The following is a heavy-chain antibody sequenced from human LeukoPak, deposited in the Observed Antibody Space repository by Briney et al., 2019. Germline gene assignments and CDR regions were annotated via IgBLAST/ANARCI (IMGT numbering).Heavy chain of an antibody. J-gene: IGHJ4*02. D-gene: IGHD2-2*01. CDR3: ARAFQLRSVGHGY. Sequence: ASVKVSCKASGYTFTGYYMHWVRQAPGQGLEWMGWINPNSGGTNYAQKFQGRVTMTRDTSISTAYMELSRLRSDDTAVYYCARAFQLRSVGHGYWGQGTLVTVSS. CDR2: INPNSGGT. CDR1: GYTFTGYY. V-gene: IGHV1-2*02.